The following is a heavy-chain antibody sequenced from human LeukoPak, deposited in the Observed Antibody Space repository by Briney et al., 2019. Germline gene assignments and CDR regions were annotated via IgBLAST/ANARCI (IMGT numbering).Heavy chain of an antibody. CDR1: GYTLTELS. D-gene: IGHD3-16*01. Sequence: SVKVSCKVSGYTLTELSMHWVRQAPGKGLEWMGGFDPEDGETIYAQKFQGRVTITADESTSTAYMELSSLRSEDTAVYYCARERGGYFDYWGQGTLVTVSS. V-gene: IGHV1-24*01. CDR3: ARERGGYFDY. J-gene: IGHJ4*02. CDR2: FDPEDGET.